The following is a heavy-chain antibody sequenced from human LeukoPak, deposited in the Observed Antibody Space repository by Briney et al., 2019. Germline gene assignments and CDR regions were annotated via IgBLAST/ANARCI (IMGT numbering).Heavy chain of an antibody. J-gene: IGHJ4*02. Sequence: SVKVSCKASGGTFSSYAISWVRQAPGQGLEWMGGIIPIFGTANYAQKFQGRVTITADESTSTAYMELGGLRSEDTAVYYCARGDIAAAGTSTPADYWGQGTLVTVSS. V-gene: IGHV1-69*13. D-gene: IGHD6-13*01. CDR1: GGTFSSYA. CDR2: IIPIFGTA. CDR3: ARGDIAAAGTSTPADY.